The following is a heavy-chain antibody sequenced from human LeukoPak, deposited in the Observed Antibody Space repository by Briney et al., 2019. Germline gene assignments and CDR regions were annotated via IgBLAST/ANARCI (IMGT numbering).Heavy chain of an antibody. CDR3: AKLYCSSTSCSRGGYFDY. CDR1: GFTFSSYA. D-gene: IGHD2-2*01. CDR2: ISGIGGIT. J-gene: IGHJ4*02. Sequence: GGSLRLSCAASGFTFSSYAMSWVRQAPGKGLEWVSIISGIGGITYYPDSVKGRFTISRDNSKNTLYLQMNSLRAEDTAVYYCAKLYCSSTSCSRGGYFDYWGRGTLATVSS. V-gene: IGHV3-23*01.